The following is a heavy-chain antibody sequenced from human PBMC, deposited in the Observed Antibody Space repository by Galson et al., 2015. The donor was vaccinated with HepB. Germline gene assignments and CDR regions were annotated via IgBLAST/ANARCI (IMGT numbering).Heavy chain of an antibody. Sequence: SLRLSCAASGFTFSSYAMSWVRQAPGKGLEWVSAISGSGGSTYYADSVKGRFTISRDNSKNTLYLQMNSLRAEDTAVYYCAKVPAYVGVRGEPGWFDPWGQGTLVTVSS. CDR1: GFTFSSYA. J-gene: IGHJ5*02. CDR2: ISGSGGST. V-gene: IGHV3-23*01. D-gene: IGHD3-10*01. CDR3: AKVPAYVGVRGEPGWFDP.